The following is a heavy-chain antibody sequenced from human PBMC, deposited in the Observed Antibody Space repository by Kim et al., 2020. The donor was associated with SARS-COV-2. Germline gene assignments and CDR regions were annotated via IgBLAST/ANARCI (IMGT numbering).Heavy chain of an antibody. D-gene: IGHD3-16*01. J-gene: IGHJ6*02. CDR3: ARSFYGIRVGDGLDV. CDR1: GGTFSTYG. V-gene: IGHV1-69*13. Sequence: ASVKVSCKVPGGTFSTYGINWVRQAPGQGLEWMGGIIPILGPGNYAQKFEGRLSIIADESTDKAYMELSSLRSEDRAVYYCARSFYGIRVGDGLDVWGQGTTVTVSS. CDR2: IIPILGPG.